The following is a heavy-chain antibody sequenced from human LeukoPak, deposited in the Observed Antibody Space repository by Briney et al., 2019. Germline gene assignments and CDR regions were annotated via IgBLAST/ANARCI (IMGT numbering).Heavy chain of an antibody. Sequence: PGGSLRLSCAASGFTFSSYAMSWVRQPPGKGLEWVSAISGGGGSTYYAAPVKGRFTISRDNSKNTLYLQMNSLSAEDTAVYYCAKDKRYRGANWFDPWGQGTLVTVSS. D-gene: IGHD3-9*01. CDR1: GFTFSSYA. CDR3: AKDKRYRGANWFDP. V-gene: IGHV3-23*01. J-gene: IGHJ5*02. CDR2: ISGGGGST.